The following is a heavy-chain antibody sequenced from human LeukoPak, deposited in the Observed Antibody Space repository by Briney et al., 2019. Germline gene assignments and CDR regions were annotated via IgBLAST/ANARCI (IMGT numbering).Heavy chain of an antibody. J-gene: IGHJ4*02. Sequence: SETLSLTCTVSGGSISSSSYYWGWIRQPPGKGLEWIGSIYYSGSTYYNPSLKSRVTISVDTSKNQFSLKLSSVTAADTAVYYCARGGYSYGGTYWGQGTLVTVSS. CDR2: IYYSGST. V-gene: IGHV4-39*07. CDR1: GGSISSSSYY. CDR3: ARGGYSYGGTY. D-gene: IGHD5-18*01.